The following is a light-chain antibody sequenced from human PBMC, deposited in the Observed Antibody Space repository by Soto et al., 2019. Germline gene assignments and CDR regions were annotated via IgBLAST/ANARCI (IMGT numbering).Light chain of an antibody. Sequence: QSALTQPASVSGSPGQSITIFCAGTMRDIGAYNLVSWYQQHPGRATKLIIYEVSNRPSGSSYRFSGSKSGNTASLTISGLQAEDEADYYCSSFSSRSSLVFGGGTKLTVL. CDR2: EVS. V-gene: IGLV2-14*01. CDR1: MRDIGAYNL. CDR3: SSFSSRSSLV. J-gene: IGLJ2*01.